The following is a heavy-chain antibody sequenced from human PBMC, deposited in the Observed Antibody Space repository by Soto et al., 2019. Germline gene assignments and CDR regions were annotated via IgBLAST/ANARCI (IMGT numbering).Heavy chain of an antibody. D-gene: IGHD5-18*01. Sequence: PGGSLRLSCAASGFTLSSYWMNWVRQAPGKGLEWVANIKQDGSEKYYVDSVKGRFTISRDNAKNSLYLQMNSLRAEDTAVYYCARGPVGRYGPNDYWGQGTLVTVSS. V-gene: IGHV3-7*01. CDR2: IKQDGSEK. CDR1: GFTLSSYW. J-gene: IGHJ4*02. CDR3: ARGPVGRYGPNDY.